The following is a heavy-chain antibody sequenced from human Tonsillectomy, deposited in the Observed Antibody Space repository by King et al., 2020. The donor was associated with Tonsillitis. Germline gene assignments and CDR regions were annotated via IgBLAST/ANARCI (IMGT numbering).Heavy chain of an antibody. CDR1: GFTFSDYA. J-gene: IGHJ4*02. D-gene: IGHD1-26*01. Sequence: VQLVESGGGLVQPGGSLRLSCSASGFTFSDYAMHWVRKAPGKGLDYVSAISDNGGITYHADSVKGRFTISRDNSKNTLYLQMSSLRPEDTAVYYCSTTAYWGQGTLVTVSS. CDR2: ISDNGGIT. CDR3: STTAY. V-gene: IGHV3-64D*06.